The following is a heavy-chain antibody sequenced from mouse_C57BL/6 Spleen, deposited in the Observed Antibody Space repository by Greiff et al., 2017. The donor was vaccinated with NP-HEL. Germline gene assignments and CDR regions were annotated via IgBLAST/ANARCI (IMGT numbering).Heavy chain of an antibody. CDR3: SRDDGSLCFAY. Sequence: VQAVESGPELVKPGASVKISCKASGYAFSSSWINRVKQRPGKGLEWIGRIYSGDGDTNFYGKLKGKATLTADKSSSTAYMQLSSLTSEDAAVYCGSRDDGSLCFAYWGQGTLVTVSA. D-gene: IGHD1-1*01. CDR2: IYSGDGDT. J-gene: IGHJ3*01. CDR1: GYAFSSSW. V-gene: IGHV1-82*01.